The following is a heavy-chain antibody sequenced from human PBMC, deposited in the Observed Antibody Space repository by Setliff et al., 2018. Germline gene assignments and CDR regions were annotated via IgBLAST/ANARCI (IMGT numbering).Heavy chain of an antibody. CDR3: ARGGTFRYFDF. CDR1: DGSLSTYY. D-gene: IGHD5-12*01. V-gene: IGHV4-59*01. CDR2: VYYSGTA. Sequence: SETLSLTCTVSDGSLSTYYWSLIRQPPGKGLEFIGYVYYSGTANYSPSLRRRLTISVDTSKNQFSLKLRSVTAADTAVYYCARGGTFRYFDFWGQGAPVTVSS. J-gene: IGHJ4*02.